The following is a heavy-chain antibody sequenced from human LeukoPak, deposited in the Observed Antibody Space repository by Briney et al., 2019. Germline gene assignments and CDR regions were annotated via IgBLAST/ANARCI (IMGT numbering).Heavy chain of an antibody. CDR1: GGSISSYY. CDR2: ISYSGST. Sequence: PSETLSLTCTVSGGSISSYYWSWIRQPPGKGLGWIGYISYSGSTNYNPSLKSRVTISVDTSKNQFSLKLNSVTAADTAVYYCARLGVHGAAAGPGDYWGQGTLVTVSS. V-gene: IGHV4-59*08. J-gene: IGHJ4*02. D-gene: IGHD6-13*01. CDR3: ARLGVHGAAAGPGDY.